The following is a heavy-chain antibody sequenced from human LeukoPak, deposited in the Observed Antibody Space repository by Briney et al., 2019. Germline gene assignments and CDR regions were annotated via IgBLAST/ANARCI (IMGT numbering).Heavy chain of an antibody. Sequence: GGSLRLSCAASGFTFSSYAMHWVRQAPGKGLEWVAVISYDGSNKYYADSVKGRFTISRDNSKNTLYLQMNSLRAEDTAVYYCARDVRMVRGVIDYWGQGTLVTVPS. CDR1: GFTFSSYA. CDR3: ARDVRMVRGVIDY. V-gene: IGHV3-30-3*01. D-gene: IGHD3-10*01. CDR2: ISYDGSNK. J-gene: IGHJ4*02.